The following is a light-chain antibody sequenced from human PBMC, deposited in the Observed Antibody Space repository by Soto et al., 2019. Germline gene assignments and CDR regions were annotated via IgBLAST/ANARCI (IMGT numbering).Light chain of an antibody. J-gene: IGKJ2*01. CDR1: QGISSY. CDR2: AAS. Sequence: DIQMTQSPSSLSASVGDRVTMTCRASQGISSYLNWYQQKPGKAPKVLIYAASSLQSGVPSRFSGSGSGTDFTLTISSLQPEDFATYYCQHSYSTPYTFGQGTKLEIK. CDR3: QHSYSTPYT. V-gene: IGKV1-39*01.